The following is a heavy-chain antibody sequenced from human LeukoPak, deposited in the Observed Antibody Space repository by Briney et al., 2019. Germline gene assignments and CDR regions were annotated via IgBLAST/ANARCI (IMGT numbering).Heavy chain of an antibody. D-gene: IGHD1-26*01. CDR3: ARLNSGSYWGGFDY. V-gene: IGHV4-61*02. CDR1: GGSISSGSDY. CDR2: ISATGST. J-gene: IGHJ4*02. Sequence: SETLSLTCTVSGGSISSGSDYWSWTRQPAGKGLEWIGRISATGSTNSNPSLKSRVTISVDTSKSQFSLKLTSVTAADTAVYFCARLNSGSYWGGFDYWGQGTLVTVSS.